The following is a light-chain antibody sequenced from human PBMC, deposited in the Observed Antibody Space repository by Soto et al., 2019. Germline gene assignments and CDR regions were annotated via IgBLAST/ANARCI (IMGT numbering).Light chain of an antibody. V-gene: IGKV1-39*01. J-gene: IGKJ2*01. CDR3: QQSHSTPYT. Sequence: DIQMTQSPSSLSASVGDRVTITCRASQSISSYLNWYQQKPGKAPKLLIYASSSLQSGVPSRFSCSGSGTDFTLTISSLQPEDLAIYYCQQSHSTPYTFGQGTKLEIK. CDR2: ASS. CDR1: QSISSY.